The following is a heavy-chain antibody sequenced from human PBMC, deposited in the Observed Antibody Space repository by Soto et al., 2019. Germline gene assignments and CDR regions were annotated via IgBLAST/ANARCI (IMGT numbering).Heavy chain of an antibody. CDR1: GGSISSYY. CDR3: ARANSGYAFGIFGY. D-gene: IGHD5-12*01. Sequence: SETLSLTCTVSGGSISSYYCSWIRQPPGKGLEWIGYIYYSGSTNYNPSLKSRVTISVDTSKNQFPLKLSSVTAADTAVYYCARANSGYAFGIFGYWGQGTLVTVSS. V-gene: IGHV4-59*01. CDR2: IYYSGST. J-gene: IGHJ4*02.